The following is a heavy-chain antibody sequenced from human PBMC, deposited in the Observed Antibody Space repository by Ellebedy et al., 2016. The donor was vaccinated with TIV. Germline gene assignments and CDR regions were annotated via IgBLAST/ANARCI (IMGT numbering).Heavy chain of an antibody. CDR1: GFSLSNYD. CDR2: TGTAGDT. J-gene: IGHJ3*02. D-gene: IGHD3-16*01. V-gene: IGHV3-13*01. CDR3: ARDGGALGAFDI. Sequence: GESLKISXAASGFSLSNYDMHWVRQVTGKGLEWVSATGTAGDTFYSGSVKGRFTISRDNAKNSLHLQINSLRAGDTAVYYCARDGGALGAFDIWGQGTMVTVSS.